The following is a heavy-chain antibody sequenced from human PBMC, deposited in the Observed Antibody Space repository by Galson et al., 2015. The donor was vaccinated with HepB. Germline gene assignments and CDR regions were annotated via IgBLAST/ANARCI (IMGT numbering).Heavy chain of an antibody. CDR3: ARIVVVPAATLNWFDP. J-gene: IGHJ5*02. CDR1: GGSISSGSYY. Sequence: TLSLTCTVSGGSISSGSYYWSWIRQPAGKGLEWIGRIYTSGSTNYNPSLKSRVTMSVDTSKNQFSLKLSSVTAADTAVYYCARIVVVPAATLNWFDPWGQGTLVTVSS. CDR2: IYTSGST. D-gene: IGHD2-2*01. V-gene: IGHV4-61*02.